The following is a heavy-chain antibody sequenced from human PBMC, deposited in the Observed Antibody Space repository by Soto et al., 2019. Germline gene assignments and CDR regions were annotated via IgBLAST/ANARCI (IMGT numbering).Heavy chain of an antibody. CDR3: ARKTGPRIAAAGTRFDI. Sequence: QMQLQQWGAGLLKPSETLSLTCAVYGGSFSGYYWSWIRQPPGKGLEWIGEINHSGSTNYNPSLKSRVTISVDTSKNQFSLKLSSVTAADTAVYYCARKTGPRIAAAGTRFDIWGQGTMVTVSS. D-gene: IGHD6-13*01. V-gene: IGHV4-34*01. CDR1: GGSFSGYY. CDR2: INHSGST. J-gene: IGHJ3*02.